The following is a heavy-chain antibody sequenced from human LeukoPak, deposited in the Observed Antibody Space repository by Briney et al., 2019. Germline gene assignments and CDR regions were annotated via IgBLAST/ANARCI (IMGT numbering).Heavy chain of an antibody. CDR1: GYSVTNYW. D-gene: IGHD1-26*01. J-gene: IGHJ3*02. Sequence: GESLKISCKGSGYSVTNYWIGWLRQMPGKGLEWMGIIYPGDSDTRYSPSFQGQVTISADKSISTAYLQWSSLKASDTAMYYCARNSIQGATQSPFDIWGQGTMVTVSS. V-gene: IGHV5-51*01. CDR3: ARNSIQGATQSPFDI. CDR2: IYPGDSDT.